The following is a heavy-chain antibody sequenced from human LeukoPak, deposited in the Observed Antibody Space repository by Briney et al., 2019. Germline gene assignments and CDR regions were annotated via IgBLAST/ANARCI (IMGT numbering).Heavy chain of an antibody. CDR3: AREPITIFGVVTNHFDY. V-gene: IGHV3-11*04. J-gene: IGHJ4*02. Sequence: AGSLRLSCAASGFTFSDYYMSWIRQAPGKGLEWVSYISSSGSTIYYADSVKGRFTISRDNAKNSLYLQMNSLRAEDTAVYYCAREPITIFGVVTNHFDYWGQGTLVTVSS. CDR2: ISSSGSTI. D-gene: IGHD3-3*01. CDR1: GFTFSDYY.